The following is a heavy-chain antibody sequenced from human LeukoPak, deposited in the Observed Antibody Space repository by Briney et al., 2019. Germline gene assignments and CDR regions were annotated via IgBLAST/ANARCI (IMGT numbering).Heavy chain of an antibody. CDR2: INAGNGNT. CDR3: ARGDGYCSSTSGCEVAFDI. Sequence: ASVKVSCKASGYTFTSYAMHWVRQAPGQRLEWMGWINAGNGNTKYSQKFQGRVTITRDTSASTAYMELSSLRSEDTAVYYCARGDGYCSSTSGCEVAFDIWGQGTMVTVSS. J-gene: IGHJ3*02. CDR1: GYTFTSYA. V-gene: IGHV1-3*01. D-gene: IGHD2-2*03.